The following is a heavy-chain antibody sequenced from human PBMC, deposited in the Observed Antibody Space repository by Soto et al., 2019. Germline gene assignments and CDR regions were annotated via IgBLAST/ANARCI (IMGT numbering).Heavy chain of an antibody. CDR3: ARHGFYGDYSSNYFDP. CDR1: GYSFTNYW. CDR2: IYPSDSDT. Sequence: GESLKISCKGSGYSFTNYWIAWVRQMPGKGLEYMGIIYPSDSDTRYSPSFQGQVAISADKSISTAYLQWSSLKASDTAIYYCARHGFYGDYSSNYFDPWGQGTLVTVSS. J-gene: IGHJ5*02. D-gene: IGHD4-17*01. V-gene: IGHV5-51*01.